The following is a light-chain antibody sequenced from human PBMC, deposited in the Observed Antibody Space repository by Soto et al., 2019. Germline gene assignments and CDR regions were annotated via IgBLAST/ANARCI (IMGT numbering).Light chain of an antibody. CDR2: LNSDGSH. CDR1: SGHSSYT. CDR3: QTWGTGLRG. Sequence: QPVLTQSPSASASLGASVKLTCTLSSGHSSYTIAWHQQQPEKGPRYLMNLNSDGSHSKGDGIPDRFSGSSSGAERYLTISRLQAEDEADYYCQTWGTGLRGFGGGTKLTVL. J-gene: IGLJ2*01. V-gene: IGLV4-69*01.